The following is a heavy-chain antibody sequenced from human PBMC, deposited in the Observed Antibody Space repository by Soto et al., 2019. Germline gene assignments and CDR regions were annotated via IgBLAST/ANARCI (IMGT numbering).Heavy chain of an antibody. Sequence: QITLKESGPTLVKPTQTLTLTCTFSGFSLRTRSVGVGWIRQPPGKALEWLALIYWDDDKRYSPSLRSRLTITKDTSKNQVVLTMTNMDPVDTASYYCAHRHVYDVLTGYQAVDAFDVWGQGTMVTVSS. CDR2: IYWDDDK. CDR3: AHRHVYDVLTGYQAVDAFDV. J-gene: IGHJ3*01. D-gene: IGHD3-9*01. V-gene: IGHV2-5*02. CDR1: GFSLRTRSVG.